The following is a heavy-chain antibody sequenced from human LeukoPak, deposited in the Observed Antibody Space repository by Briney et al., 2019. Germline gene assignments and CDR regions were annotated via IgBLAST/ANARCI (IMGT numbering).Heavy chain of an antibody. CDR1: RGCIKSYY. V-gene: IGHV4-59*01. CDR2: IYYTGST. CDR3: ARGSVPLSSK. Sequence: RPNETLSLTCNDRRGCIKSYYWSWIRQPPGKGLEWIGYIYYTGSTNYNPSLKSRVTISVDTSKNQFSLKLRSVTAADTAVYYSARGSVPLSSKWSQGNLVTVSS. J-gene: IGHJ4*02. D-gene: IGHD3-10*02.